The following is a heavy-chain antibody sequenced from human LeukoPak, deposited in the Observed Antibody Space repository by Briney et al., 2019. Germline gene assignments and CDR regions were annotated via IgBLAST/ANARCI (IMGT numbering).Heavy chain of an antibody. V-gene: IGHV3-74*01. CDR2: INDDGSDT. D-gene: IGHD3-9*01. Sequence: GGSLRLSCAVSGFTFKLYWMHWVRQAPGKGPVWVSRINDDGSDTTYADSVKGRFTISRDNAKNTLYLQMNTLRVEDTAVYYCTRDLMDYDVSTGLHHYYMDVWGQGTTVTVSS. CDR1: GFTFKLYW. J-gene: IGHJ6*02. CDR3: TRDLMDYDVSTGLHHYYMDV.